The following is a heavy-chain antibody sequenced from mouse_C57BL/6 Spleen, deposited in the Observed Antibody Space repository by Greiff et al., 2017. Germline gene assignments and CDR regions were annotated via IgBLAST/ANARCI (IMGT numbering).Heavy chain of an antibody. CDR3: ARWLYFDY. Sequence: QVQLQQSGAELVKPGASVKISCKASGYAFSSYWMNWVKQRPGRGLEWIGQIYPRSGNTYYNEKFKGKATLTADKSSSTAYMELRSLTSEDSAVYFCARWLYFDYWGQGTTLTVSS. CDR1: GYAFSSYW. J-gene: IGHJ2*01. V-gene: IGHV1-80*01. CDR2: IYPRSGNT. D-gene: IGHD2-2*01.